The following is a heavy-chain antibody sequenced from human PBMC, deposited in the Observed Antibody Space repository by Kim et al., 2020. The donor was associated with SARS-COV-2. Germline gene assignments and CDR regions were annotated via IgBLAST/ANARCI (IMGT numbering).Heavy chain of an antibody. D-gene: IGHD6-19*01. CDR3: AKDIRAVATQPDFDY. Sequence: GGSLRLSCAASGFTFDDYAMHWVRQAPGKGLEWVSGISWNSGSIGYADYVKGRFTISRDNAKNSLYLQMNSLRAEDTALYYCAKDIRAVATQPDFDYWGQGTLVTVSS. CDR1: GFTFDDYA. V-gene: IGHV3-9*01. J-gene: IGHJ4*02. CDR2: ISWNSGSI.